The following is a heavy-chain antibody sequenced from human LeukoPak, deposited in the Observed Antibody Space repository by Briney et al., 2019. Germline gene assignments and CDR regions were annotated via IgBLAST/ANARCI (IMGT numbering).Heavy chain of an antibody. J-gene: IGHJ6*03. D-gene: IGHD3-3*01. Sequence: GASVKVSCKASGYTFTSYYMHWVRQAPGQGLEWMGINNPSGGSTSYAQKFQGRVTMTRDTSTSTVYMELSSLRSEDTAVYYCARDGVLRFLEWLSPTYYYYMDVWGKGTTVTVSS. CDR1: GYTFTSYY. CDR3: ARDGVLRFLEWLSPTYYYYMDV. CDR2: NNPSGGST. V-gene: IGHV1-46*01.